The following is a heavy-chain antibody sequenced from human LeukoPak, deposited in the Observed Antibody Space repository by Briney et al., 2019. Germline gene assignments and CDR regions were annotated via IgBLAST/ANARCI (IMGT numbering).Heavy chain of an antibody. D-gene: IGHD3-22*01. Sequence: GRSLRLSCAASGFTFSSYAMSWVRQAPGKGLEWVSAISGSGGSTYYADSVKGRFTISRDNSKNTLYLQMNSLRAEDTAVYYCAKTRYYYDSSGYYYAYYFDYWGQGTLVTVSS. CDR1: GFTFSSYA. V-gene: IGHV3-23*01. J-gene: IGHJ4*02. CDR2: ISGSGGST. CDR3: AKTRYYYDSSGYYYAYYFDY.